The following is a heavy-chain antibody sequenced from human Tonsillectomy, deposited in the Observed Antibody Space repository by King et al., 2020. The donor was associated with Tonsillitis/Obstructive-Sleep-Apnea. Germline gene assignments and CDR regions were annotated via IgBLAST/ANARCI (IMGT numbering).Heavy chain of an antibody. D-gene: IGHD2-21*01. CDR3: ARDKAYCGRDCYSGYFDY. CDR1: GFTFSNYD. CDR2: ISSSGSTI. V-gene: IGHV3-48*03. J-gene: IGHJ4*02. Sequence: VQLVESGGGLVQPGGSLRLSCAASGFTFSNYDMNWVRQAPGKGLEWVSYISSSGSTIYYADSVKGRFTISRDNAKNSLYLQMNSLRAEDAAVYYCARDKAYCGRDCYSGYFDYWGQGTLVTVSS.